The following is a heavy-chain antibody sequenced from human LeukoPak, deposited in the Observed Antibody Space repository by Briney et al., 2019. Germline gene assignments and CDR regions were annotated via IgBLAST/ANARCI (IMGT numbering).Heavy chain of an antibody. CDR2: IYYSGST. CDR3: ARRALTAADLDY. D-gene: IGHD6-13*01. V-gene: IGHV4-39*07. J-gene: IGHJ4*02. CDR1: GGSISSSSYY. Sequence: SETLSLTCTVSGGSISSSSYYWGWIRQPPGKGLEWIGSIYYSGSTYYNPSLKSRVTISVDTSKNQFSLKLSSVTAADTAVYYCARRALTAADLDYWGQGTLVTVSS.